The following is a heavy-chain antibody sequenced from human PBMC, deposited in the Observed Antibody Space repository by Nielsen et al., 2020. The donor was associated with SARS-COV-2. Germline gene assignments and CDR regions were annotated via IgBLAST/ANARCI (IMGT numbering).Heavy chain of an antibody. CDR3: ARDRGGWFDP. CDR2: IIPIFGTA. V-gene: IGHV1-69*01. Sequence: WVRQAPGQGLEWMGGIIPIFGTANYAQKFQGRVTITADESTSTAYMELSSLRSEDTAVYYCARDRGGWFDPWGQGTLVTVSS. J-gene: IGHJ5*02. D-gene: IGHD3-10*01.